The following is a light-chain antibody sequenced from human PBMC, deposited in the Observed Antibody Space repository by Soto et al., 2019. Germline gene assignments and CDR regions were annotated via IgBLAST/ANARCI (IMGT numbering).Light chain of an antibody. CDR3: SACDDNISGPV. Sequence: QSVLTQPPSASGTPGQRVAISCSGGSSDIGSNPVNWYLHLPGAAPKLLIYRDNQRPSGVPDRFSGSKSGTSASLTISGLPSEDDADYFCSACDDNISGPVFGGGTKLTVL. J-gene: IGLJ2*01. CDR1: SSDIGSNP. CDR2: RDN. V-gene: IGLV1-44*01.